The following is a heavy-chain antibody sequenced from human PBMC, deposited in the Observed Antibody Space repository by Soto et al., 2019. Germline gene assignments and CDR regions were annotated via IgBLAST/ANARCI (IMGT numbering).Heavy chain of an antibody. Sequence: PGGSLRLSCAASGFTFSSYWMHWVRQAPGKGLVWVSRINSDGSSTSYADSVKGRFTISRDNAKNTLYLQMNSLRAEDTAVYYCARESSTFHYYGSGSYYPYWGQGTLVTVSS. CDR2: INSDGSST. V-gene: IGHV3-74*01. J-gene: IGHJ4*02. CDR1: GFTFSSYW. CDR3: ARESSTFHYYGSGSYYPY. D-gene: IGHD3-10*01.